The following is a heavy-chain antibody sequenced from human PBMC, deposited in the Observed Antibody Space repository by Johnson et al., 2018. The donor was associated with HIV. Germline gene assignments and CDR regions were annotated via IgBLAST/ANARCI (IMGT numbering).Heavy chain of an antibody. CDR3: ARDEYSSGYYDAFDI. V-gene: IGHV3-30*03. Sequence: QVQLVESGGGVVQPGRSLRLSCAASGFTFSNYGMHWVRQAPGKGLEWVAVISYDGNNKYYTDSVKGRFTISRDNSKNTLYLQMNSLRAEDTAVYYCARDEYSSGYYDAFDIWGQGTMVTVSS. CDR2: ISYDGNNK. CDR1: GFTFSNYG. J-gene: IGHJ3*02. D-gene: IGHD3-22*01.